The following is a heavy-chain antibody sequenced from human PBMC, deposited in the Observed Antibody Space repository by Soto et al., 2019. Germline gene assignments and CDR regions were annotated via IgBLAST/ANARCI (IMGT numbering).Heavy chain of an antibody. D-gene: IGHD6-13*01. Sequence: QITLKESGPTLVKPTQTLTLTCTFSGFSLSTSGVGVGWIRQPPGKALEGLALIYWNDDKRYSPSLKSRLTITKDTSKNQVVLTMTNMDPVDTATYYCAHRRGGYSSCWYFDYWGQGTLVTVSS. CDR2: IYWNDDK. J-gene: IGHJ4*02. CDR3: AHRRGGYSSCWYFDY. CDR1: GFSLSTSGVG. V-gene: IGHV2-5*01.